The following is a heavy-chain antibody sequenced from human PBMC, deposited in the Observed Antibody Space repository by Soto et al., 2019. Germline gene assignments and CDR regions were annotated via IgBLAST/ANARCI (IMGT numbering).Heavy chain of an antibody. Sequence: SETLSLTCTVSGGSISSSDYYWGWIRQPPGKGLEWIGNIYYSGSASYNPSLKSRVTISVDRSKNQFSLKLSSVTAADTAVYYCARAHYGDYGYGMDVWGQGTTVTVSS. J-gene: IGHJ6*02. CDR1: GGSISSSDYY. D-gene: IGHD4-17*01. CDR2: IYYSGSA. CDR3: ARAHYGDYGYGMDV. V-gene: IGHV4-39*07.